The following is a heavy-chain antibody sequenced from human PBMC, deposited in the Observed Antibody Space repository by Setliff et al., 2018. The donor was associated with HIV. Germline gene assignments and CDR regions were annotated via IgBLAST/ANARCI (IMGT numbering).Heavy chain of an antibody. Sequence: GGSLRLSCAASGFTFSSYSMNWVRQAPGKGLEWVSYISSGSSTIYYADSVKGRFTISRDNAKNTLYLQMNSLRAEGTAVYYCAKTTPSSIRSPYYYYMDVWGKGATVTVSS. D-gene: IGHD6-13*01. CDR2: ISSGSSTI. J-gene: IGHJ6*03. CDR3: AKTTPSSIRSPYYYYMDV. CDR1: GFTFSSYS. V-gene: IGHV3-48*01.